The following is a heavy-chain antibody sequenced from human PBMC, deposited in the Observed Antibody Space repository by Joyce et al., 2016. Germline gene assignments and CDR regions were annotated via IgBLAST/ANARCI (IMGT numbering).Heavy chain of an antibody. D-gene: IGHD4-17*01. J-gene: IGHJ4*02. V-gene: IGHV3-30-3*01. CDR2: MSYDGSIV. CDR1: TFRTYA. Sequence: TFRTYAMHWVRQAPGKGLAWVAIMSYDGSIVYYADSVRGRFTISRDNSNNTLYLQMNSLATNDMAVYYCARGVFGAYGRFDSWGQGTLVTVSS. CDR3: ARGVFGAYGRFDS.